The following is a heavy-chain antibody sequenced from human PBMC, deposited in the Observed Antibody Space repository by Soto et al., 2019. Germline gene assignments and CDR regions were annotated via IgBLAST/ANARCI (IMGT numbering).Heavy chain of an antibody. J-gene: IGHJ6*02. D-gene: IGHD6-19*01. CDR3: ARAKSGWYPYYYYGMDV. CDR1: GYTFTSYA. V-gene: IGHV1-3*01. Sequence: ASVKVSCKASGYTFTSYAMHCVRQAPGQRLEWMGWINAGNGNTKYSQKFQGRVTITRDTSASTAYMELSSLRSEDTAVYYCARAKSGWYPYYYYGMDVWGQGTTVTVSS. CDR2: INAGNGNT.